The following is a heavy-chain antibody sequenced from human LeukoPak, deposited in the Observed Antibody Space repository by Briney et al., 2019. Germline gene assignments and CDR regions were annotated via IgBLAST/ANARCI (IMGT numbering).Heavy chain of an antibody. CDR2: ISYDGSTS. Sequence: PGRTLRLSCAASGFTFSAYGMNWVRQAPGKGREWVAIISYDGSTSYYADSVRGRFTTSRDTSTNTLYLQMDSLRAEDTAVYYCAKSREGVPTRCLDSWGQGTLVTVSS. CDR3: AKSREGVPTRCLDS. D-gene: IGHD5-24*01. V-gene: IGHV3-30*18. J-gene: IGHJ4*02. CDR1: GFTFSAYG.